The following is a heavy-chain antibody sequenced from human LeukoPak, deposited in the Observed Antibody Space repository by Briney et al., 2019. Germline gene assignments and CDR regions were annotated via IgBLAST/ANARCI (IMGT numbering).Heavy chain of an antibody. CDR3: ASFYYDYYYFDY. Sequence: SETLSLTCTVSGGSISSYYWSWIRQPPGKGLEWIGYIYYSGSTNYNPSLKSRVTISVDTSKNQFSLKLSSVTAADTAVYYCASFYYDYYYFDYWGQGTLVTVSS. CDR1: GGSISSYY. J-gene: IGHJ4*02. CDR2: IYYSGST. V-gene: IGHV4-59*01. D-gene: IGHD3-22*01.